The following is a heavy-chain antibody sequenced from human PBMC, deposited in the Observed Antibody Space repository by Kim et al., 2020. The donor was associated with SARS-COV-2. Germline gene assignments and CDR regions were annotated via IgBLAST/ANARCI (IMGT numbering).Heavy chain of an antibody. Sequence: ETLSLTCTVSGGSISSSSYYWGWIRQPPGKGLEWIGSIYYSGSTYYNPSLKSRVTISVDTSKNQFSLKLSSVTAADTAVYYCASFKRERWPFDYWGQGTLVTVSS. CDR2: IYYSGST. CDR1: GGSISSSSYY. J-gene: IGHJ4*02. D-gene: IGHD4-17*01. CDR3: ASFKRERWPFDY. V-gene: IGHV4-39*07.